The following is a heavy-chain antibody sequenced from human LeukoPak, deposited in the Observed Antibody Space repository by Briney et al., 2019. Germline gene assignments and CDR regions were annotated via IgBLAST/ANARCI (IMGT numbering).Heavy chain of an antibody. V-gene: IGHV3-74*01. CDR2: INSDGSST. CDR1: GGSFSGYY. CDR3: ARGRGYSYGWIGEKLLDY. Sequence: ETLSLTCAVYGGSFSGYYWSWIRQPPGKGLVWVSRINSDGSSTSYADSVKGRFTISRDNAKNTLYLQMNSLRAEDTAVYYCARGRGYSYGWIGEKLLDYWGQGILVTVSS. D-gene: IGHD5-18*01. J-gene: IGHJ4*02.